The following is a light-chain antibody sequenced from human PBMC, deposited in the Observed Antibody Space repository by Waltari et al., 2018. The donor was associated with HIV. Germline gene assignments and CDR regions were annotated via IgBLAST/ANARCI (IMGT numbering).Light chain of an antibody. CDR2: GAS. V-gene: IGKV3-15*01. Sequence: QSPATLSVSPGERATLSCRASQSVSSNLAWYQQKPGQAPRLLIYGASTRATGIPARFSGSGSGTEFTLTISSLQSEDFAVYYCQQYNNWPLTFGGGTKVEIK. CDR3: QQYNNWPLT. CDR1: QSVSSN. J-gene: IGKJ4*01.